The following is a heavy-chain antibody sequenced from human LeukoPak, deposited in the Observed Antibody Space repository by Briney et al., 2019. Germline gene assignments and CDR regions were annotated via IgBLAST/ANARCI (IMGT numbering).Heavy chain of an antibody. CDR2: ISSSSSYI. V-gene: IGHV3-21*01. Sequence: GGSLRLSCAVSGITLRNYGMSWARQAPGKGLEWVLSISSSSSYIYYADSVKGRFTISRDNAKNSLYLQMNSLRAEDTAVYYCARESPDYWGQGTLVTVSS. CDR1: GITLRNYG. CDR3: ARESPDY. J-gene: IGHJ4*02.